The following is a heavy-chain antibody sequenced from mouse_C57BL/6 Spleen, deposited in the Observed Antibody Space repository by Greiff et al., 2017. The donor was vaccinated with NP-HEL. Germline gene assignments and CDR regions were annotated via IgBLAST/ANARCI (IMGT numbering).Heavy chain of an antibody. V-gene: IGHV1-69*01. CDR1: GYTFTSYW. D-gene: IGHD2-14*01. CDR2: IDPSDSYT. J-gene: IGHJ3*01. Sequence: QVQLQQPGAELVMPGASVKLSCKASGYTFTSYWMHWVKQRPGQGLEWIGEIDPSDSYTNYNQKFKGKSTLTVDKSSSTAHMQLSSLTSEDSAVYYCARWYDGFAYWGQGTLVTVSA. CDR3: ARWYDGFAY.